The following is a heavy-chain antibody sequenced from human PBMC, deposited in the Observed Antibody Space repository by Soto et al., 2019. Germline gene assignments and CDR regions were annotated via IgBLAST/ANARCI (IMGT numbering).Heavy chain of an antibody. V-gene: IGHV1-18*01. J-gene: IGHJ4*02. CDR3: ARGMYGDY. CDR1: GYTFTSYG. D-gene: IGHD2-8*01. CDR2: ISAHNGNT. Sequence: QVHLVQSGAEVKKPGASVKVSCKCSGYTFTSYGITWVRQAPGQGLEWMGWISAHNGNTDYAQKLQGRVTVTRDTSTSTAYMELRSLRSDDTAVDYCARGMYGDYWGQGALVTVSS.